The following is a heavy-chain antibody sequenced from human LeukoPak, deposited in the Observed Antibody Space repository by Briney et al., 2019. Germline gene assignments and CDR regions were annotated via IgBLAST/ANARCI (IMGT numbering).Heavy chain of an antibody. Sequence: SVKVSCKASVGTFSSYAISWVRQAPGQGLEWMGGIIPIFGTANYAQKFQGRVTITADESTSTAYMELSSLRSEDTAVYYCARVGAAAGPFDYWGQGTLVTVSS. J-gene: IGHJ4*02. CDR2: IIPIFGTA. V-gene: IGHV1-69*13. CDR3: ARVGAAAGPFDY. D-gene: IGHD6-13*01. CDR1: VGTFSSYA.